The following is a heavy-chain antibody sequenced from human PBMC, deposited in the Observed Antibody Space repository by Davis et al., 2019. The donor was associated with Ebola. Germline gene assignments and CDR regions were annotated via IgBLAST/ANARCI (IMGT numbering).Heavy chain of an antibody. CDR2: ISTYNGNT. J-gene: IGHJ4*02. V-gene: IGHV1-18*01. D-gene: IGHD3-22*01. Sequence: ASVTVSCKASGYPFTSYAISWVRQAPGQGLEWMGWISTYNGNTNYAQKFQGRVTMTTHTSTNTVYMDLRSLRSDDTAVYYSARAVELYDSSGYAYFDYWGQGTPVTVSS. CDR3: ARAVELYDSSGYAYFDY. CDR1: GYPFTSYA.